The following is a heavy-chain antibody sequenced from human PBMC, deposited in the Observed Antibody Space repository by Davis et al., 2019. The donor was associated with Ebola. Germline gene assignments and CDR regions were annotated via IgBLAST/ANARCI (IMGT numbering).Heavy chain of an antibody. J-gene: IGHJ6*02. CDR3: AREELVVVAATHHATDYYYYGMDV. V-gene: IGHV1-46*03. Sequence: AASVKVSCKASGGIFSNFAFNWVRQAPGQGLEWMGIINPSGGSTSYAQKFQGRVTMTRDTSTSTVYMELSSLRSEDTAVYYCAREELVVVAATHHATDYYYYGMDVWGQGTTVTVS. CDR2: INPSGGST. D-gene: IGHD2-15*01. CDR1: GGIFSNFA.